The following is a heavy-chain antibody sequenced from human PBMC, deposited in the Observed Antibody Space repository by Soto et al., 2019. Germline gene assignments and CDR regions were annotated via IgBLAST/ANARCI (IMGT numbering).Heavy chain of an antibody. CDR2: IIPIFGTA. CDR1: GGPFNSYA. V-gene: IGHV1-69*06. J-gene: IGHJ4*02. Sequence: ASVDVSCDASGGPFNSYANRWARHASRQTREWMGGIIPIFGTANYAQTFQGRVTITADKSTSTAYMERSSLRAEDTAVYYCARSPLYLDSSGYYLKFDYWGQGTLVTVSS. D-gene: IGHD3-22*01. CDR3: ARSPLYLDSSGYYLKFDY.